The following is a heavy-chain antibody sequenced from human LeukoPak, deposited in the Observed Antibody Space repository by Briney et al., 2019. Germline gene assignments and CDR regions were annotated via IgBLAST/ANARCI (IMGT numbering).Heavy chain of an antibody. V-gene: IGHV3-7*01. Sequence: PGGSLRLSCAASGFTFSSYWMSWVRQAPGKGLEWVANIKQDGSEKYYVDSVKGRFTISRDNAKNSLYLQMNSLRAEDTAVYYCARDLIGYYYDSSGYKGYWGQGTLVTVSS. J-gene: IGHJ4*02. CDR3: ARDLIGYYYDSSGYKGY. CDR2: IKQDGSEK. D-gene: IGHD3-22*01. CDR1: GFTFSSYW.